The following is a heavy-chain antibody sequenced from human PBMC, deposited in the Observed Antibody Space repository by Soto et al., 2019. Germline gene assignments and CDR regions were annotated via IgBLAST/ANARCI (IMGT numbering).Heavy chain of an antibody. J-gene: IGHJ6*02. Sequence: GGSLRLSCAASGFTFSNSWMSWVRQAPGKGLEWVANIKEDGSEKDYVDPVKGRFTITRDNAKNSLYLQMNNLRAEDTAVYSCTRKRFGMDVWGQGTTVTVSS. CDR2: IKEDGSEK. CDR1: GFTFSNSW. CDR3: TRKRFGMDV. V-gene: IGHV3-7*03.